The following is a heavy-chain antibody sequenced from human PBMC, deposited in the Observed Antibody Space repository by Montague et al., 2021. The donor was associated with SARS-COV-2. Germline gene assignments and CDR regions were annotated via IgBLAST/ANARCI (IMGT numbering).Heavy chain of an antibody. Sequence: SETLSLTCTVSGGSISGSPYYWGWIRQPPGKGLEWIASIYHTGNTYYNPSLRSRVTISVDTSKNQFSLRLSSVTAADTAVYYCARGPGYSEMHNWFDPWGQGTLVTVSS. V-gene: IGHV4-39*07. J-gene: IGHJ5*02. CDR2: IYHTGNT. D-gene: IGHD2-2*03. CDR1: GGSISGSPYY. CDR3: ARGPGYSEMHNWFDP.